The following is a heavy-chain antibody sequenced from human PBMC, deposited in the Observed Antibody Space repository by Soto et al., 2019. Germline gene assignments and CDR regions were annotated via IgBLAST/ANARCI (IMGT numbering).Heavy chain of an antibody. Sequence: ASVKVSCKASGYTFTSYGISWVRQAPGQGLEWMGWISAYNGNTNYAQKLQGRVTMTTDTSTSTAYMELRSLRSDDTAVYYCARDKKEDYPRYYGMDVWGQGTTVTVSS. CDR3: ARDKKEDYPRYYGMDV. CDR1: GYTFTSYG. CDR2: ISAYNGNT. V-gene: IGHV1-18*01. D-gene: IGHD4-17*01. J-gene: IGHJ6*02.